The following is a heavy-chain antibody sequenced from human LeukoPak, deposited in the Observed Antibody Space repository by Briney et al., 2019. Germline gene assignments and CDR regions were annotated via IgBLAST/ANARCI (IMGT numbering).Heavy chain of an antibody. CDR2: INPNSGGT. D-gene: IGHD2-21*02. Sequence: ASVKVSCKASGGTFSSYAISWVRQAPGQGLEWMGWINPNSGGTNYAQKFQGRVTMTRDTSISTAYMELSRLRSDDTAVYYCARVMTALYYFDYWGQGTLVTVSS. CDR3: ARVMTALYYFDY. J-gene: IGHJ4*02. V-gene: IGHV1-2*02. CDR1: GGTFSSYA.